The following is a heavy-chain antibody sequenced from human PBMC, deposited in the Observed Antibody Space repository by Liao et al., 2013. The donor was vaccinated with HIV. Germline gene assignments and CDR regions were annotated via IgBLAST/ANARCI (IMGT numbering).Heavy chain of an antibody. CDR3: ARGGGGFDI. V-gene: IGHV4-4*07. CDR2: IYSSGSA. CDR1: LGSISSYY. J-gene: IGHJ3*02. Sequence: QVQLQESGPGLVKPSETLSLTCSVSLGSISSYYWSWIRQPAGKGLEWIGRIYSSGSANYNPSLKRRVTLSVDTSKNQFSLNVNSVTAADTAVYYCARGGGGFDIWGQGTVVIVSS.